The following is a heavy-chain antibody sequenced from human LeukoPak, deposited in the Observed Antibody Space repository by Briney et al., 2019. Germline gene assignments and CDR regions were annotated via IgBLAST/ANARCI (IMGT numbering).Heavy chain of an antibody. V-gene: IGHV3-7*01. D-gene: IGHD3-10*01. CDR3: ATYTQYFGAPGTDY. J-gene: IGHJ4*02. CDR2: IDKDGSEK. Sequence: GGSLRLSCSVSGFTFSKYWMRWVRQAPGKGLEWVASIDKDGSEKRYVDSVKGRFTIFRDDAKISVYLQMSSLGAEDTAVYYCATYTQYFGAPGTDYWGQGTVVTVSS. CDR1: GFTFSKYW.